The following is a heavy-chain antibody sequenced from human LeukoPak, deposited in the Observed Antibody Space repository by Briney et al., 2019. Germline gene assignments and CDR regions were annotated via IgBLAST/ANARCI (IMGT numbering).Heavy chain of an antibody. CDR1: GFIFSSNW. V-gene: IGHV3-74*01. CDR2: IKGDGIST. D-gene: IGHD3-3*01. CDR3: AKDHYWSIDY. J-gene: IGHJ4*02. Sequence: GRSLRLSCAASGFIFSSNWMHWVRHAPGQGLVWVSRIKGDGISTNYADSVKGRFTISRDIAKNTLYLQMNSLRAEDTGVYYCAKDHYWSIDYWGRGTLVTVSS.